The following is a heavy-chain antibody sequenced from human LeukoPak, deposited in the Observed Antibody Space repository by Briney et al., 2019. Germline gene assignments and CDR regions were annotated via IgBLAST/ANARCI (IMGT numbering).Heavy chain of an antibody. J-gene: IGHJ6*02. V-gene: IGHV4-34*01. Sequence: SETLSLTCAVYGGSFSGYYWSWIRQPPGKGLEWNGEINHSGSTNYNPSLKSRVTISVDTSKNQFSLKLSSVTAADTAAYYCARDPGYGMDVWGQGTTVTVSS. CDR1: GGSFSGYY. CDR2: INHSGST. CDR3: ARDPGYGMDV.